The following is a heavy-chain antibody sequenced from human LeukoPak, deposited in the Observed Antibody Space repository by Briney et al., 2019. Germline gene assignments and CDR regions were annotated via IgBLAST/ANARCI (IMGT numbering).Heavy chain of an antibody. J-gene: IGHJ4*02. Sequence: PGGSLRPSCAASGFTLSAYEMNWVRQAPGKGLEWISYISGPSIRYADSVKGRFTISGDNAKNSLYLQMNSLRAEDTAVYYCASRRVAVPTTRAFDYWGQGTLVTVSS. CDR2: ISGPSI. V-gene: IGHV3-48*03. CDR1: GFTLSAYE. CDR3: ASRRVAVPTTRAFDY. D-gene: IGHD1-26*01.